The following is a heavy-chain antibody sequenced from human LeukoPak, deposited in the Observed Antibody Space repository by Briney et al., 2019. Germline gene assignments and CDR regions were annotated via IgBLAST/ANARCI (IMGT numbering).Heavy chain of an antibody. CDR2: ISWNSGSM. V-gene: IGHV3-9*01. D-gene: IGHD1/OR15-1a*01. CDR3: AKDRLEQHNGYFDL. Sequence: PGWSLRLSCAASGFTFDEFAMHWVRQAPGKGLEWVSGISWNSGSMDYADSVKGRFTISRDNAKNSLYLQMNSLRPEDTAFYYCAKDRLEQHNGYFDLWGRGTLVTVSS. CDR1: GFTFDEFA. J-gene: IGHJ2*01.